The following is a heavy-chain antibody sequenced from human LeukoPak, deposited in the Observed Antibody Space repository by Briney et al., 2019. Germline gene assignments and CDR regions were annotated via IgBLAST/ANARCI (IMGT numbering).Heavy chain of an antibody. CDR2: MNPNSGNT. D-gene: IGHD3-16*02. Sequence: GASVKVSCKASGYTFTSYDINWVRQATGQGLEWMGWMNPNSGNTGYAQKFQGRVTMTRNTSISTAYMELGSLRSEDTAVYYCATTTRDYDYVWGSYRYYYYYYYTDVWGKGTTVTVSS. CDR3: ATTTRDYDYVWGSYRYYYYYYYTDV. J-gene: IGHJ6*03. V-gene: IGHV1-8*01. CDR1: GYTFTSYD.